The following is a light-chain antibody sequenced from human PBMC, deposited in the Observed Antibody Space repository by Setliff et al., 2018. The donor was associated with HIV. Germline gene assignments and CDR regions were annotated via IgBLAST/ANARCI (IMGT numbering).Light chain of an antibody. Sequence: QSALAQPAFVSGSPGQSITISCTGTSSDVGGYNYVSWYRQRPGRAPELMIYDVTNRPSGVSYRFSGSKSGNTASLTISGLQAEDEADYYCSSYTSSSSLLYVFGTGTKAPS. CDR3: SSYTSSSSLLYV. CDR2: DVT. CDR1: SSDVGGYNY. J-gene: IGLJ1*01. V-gene: IGLV2-14*03.